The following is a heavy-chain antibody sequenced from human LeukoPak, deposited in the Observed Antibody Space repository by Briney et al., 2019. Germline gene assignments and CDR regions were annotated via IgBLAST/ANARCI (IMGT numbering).Heavy chain of an antibody. V-gene: IGHV1-2*02. CDR3: ARNYYGSGSYLY. J-gene: IGHJ4*02. Sequence: ASVKVSCKASGYTFTDHYMHWVRQAPGQGLEWMGWINPNSGGTNYAQKFQGRVTMTRDTSTSTAYMELSRLRSDDTAVYYCARNYYGSGSYLYWGQGTLVTVSS. CDR1: GYTFTDHY. D-gene: IGHD3-10*01. CDR2: INPNSGGT.